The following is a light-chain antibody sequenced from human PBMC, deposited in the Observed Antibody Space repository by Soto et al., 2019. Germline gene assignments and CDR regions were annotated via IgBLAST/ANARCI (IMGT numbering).Light chain of an antibody. Sequence: EIVLTQSPATLSLSPGERATLSCRASQSVSSYLAWYQQKPGQAPRLLIYDAANRATGIPARCSGSGSGTDFTLTISSLEPEDFAVYYCQQRSNWPTGTCGQGTKVEIK. J-gene: IGKJ1*01. CDR3: QQRSNWPTGT. CDR1: QSVSSY. V-gene: IGKV3-11*01. CDR2: DAA.